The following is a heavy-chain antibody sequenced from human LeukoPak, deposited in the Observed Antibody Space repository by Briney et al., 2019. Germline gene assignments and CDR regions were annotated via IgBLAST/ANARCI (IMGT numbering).Heavy chain of an antibody. Sequence: GGSLRLSCAASGFTFSSYDMHWVRQAPGKGLEWVAVVSYDGSNKYYADSVKGRFTISRDNSKNTLYLQMNSLRAEDTAVYYCAKDQGGQPLVRDYFDYWGQGTLVTVSS. CDR1: GFTFSSYD. J-gene: IGHJ4*02. CDR3: AKDQGGQPLVRDYFDY. V-gene: IGHV3-30*18. D-gene: IGHD6-13*01. CDR2: VSYDGSNK.